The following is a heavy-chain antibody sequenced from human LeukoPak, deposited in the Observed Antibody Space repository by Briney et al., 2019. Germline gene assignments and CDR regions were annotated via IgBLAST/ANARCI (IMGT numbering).Heavy chain of an antibody. V-gene: IGHV1-69*05. CDR3: ARDGGSGAYPY. CDR1: GGTFSSYA. CDR2: IIPIFGTA. D-gene: IGHD2-15*01. J-gene: IGHJ4*02. Sequence: SVKVSCKASGGTFSSYAISWVRQAPGQGLEWMGRIIPIFGTANYAQKFQGRGTITTDESTSTAYMELSSLRSEDTAVYYCARDGGSGAYPYWGQGTLVTVSS.